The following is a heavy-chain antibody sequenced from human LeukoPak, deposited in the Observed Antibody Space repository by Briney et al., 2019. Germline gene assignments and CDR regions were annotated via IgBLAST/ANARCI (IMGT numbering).Heavy chain of an antibody. CDR2: ISAYNGNT. V-gene: IGHV1-18*01. Sequence: ASVNVSFKASGYTFTIYGISWVRQAPGQGLEWMGWISAYNGNTNYAQKLQGRVTITTDTSTSTAYMELRSLRSDDTAVYYCGRAVRSIQLERLGFDYWGRGTLVTVSS. CDR1: GYTFTIYG. CDR3: GRAVRSIQLERLGFDY. J-gene: IGHJ4*02. D-gene: IGHD1-1*01.